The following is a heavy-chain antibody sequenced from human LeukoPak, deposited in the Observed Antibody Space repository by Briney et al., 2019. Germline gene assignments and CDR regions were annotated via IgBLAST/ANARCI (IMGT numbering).Heavy chain of an antibody. Sequence: GGSLRLSCSASGFTFSSYAMHWVRQAPGKGLEYVSAISSNGGSTYYADSVKGRFTISRDNAKNSLYLQMNSLRAEDTAVYYCARDREGDYGSLYYWGQGTLVTVSS. V-gene: IGHV3-64*04. CDR2: ISSNGGST. CDR3: ARDREGDYGSLYY. CDR1: GFTFSSYA. D-gene: IGHD4-17*01. J-gene: IGHJ4*02.